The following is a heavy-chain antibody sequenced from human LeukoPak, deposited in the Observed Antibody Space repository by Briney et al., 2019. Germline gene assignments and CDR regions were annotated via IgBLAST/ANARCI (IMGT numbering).Heavy chain of an antibody. J-gene: IGHJ4*02. CDR1: GYSISSGYY. CDR2: IYHSGST. CDR3: ARASIPFDY. Sequence: PSETLSLTCTVSGYSISSGYYWGWIRQPPGKGLEWIGSIYHSGSTYYNPSLKSRVTISVDTSKNQFSLKLSSVTAADTAVYCCARASIPFDYWGQGTLVTVSS. V-gene: IGHV4-38-2*02. D-gene: IGHD2-21*01.